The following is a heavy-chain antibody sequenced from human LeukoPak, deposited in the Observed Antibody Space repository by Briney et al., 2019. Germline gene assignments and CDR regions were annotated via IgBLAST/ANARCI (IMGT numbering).Heavy chain of an antibody. D-gene: IGHD3-22*01. Sequence: ASVKVSCKASGGTFSSYAISWVRQAPGQGLEWMGGIIPIFGTANYAQKFQGRVTITADKSTSTAHMELSSLRSEDTAVYYCARRNYYDSSGYYGYWGQGTLVTVSS. CDR3: ARRNYYDSSGYYGY. J-gene: IGHJ4*02. CDR1: GGTFSSYA. V-gene: IGHV1-69*06. CDR2: IIPIFGTA.